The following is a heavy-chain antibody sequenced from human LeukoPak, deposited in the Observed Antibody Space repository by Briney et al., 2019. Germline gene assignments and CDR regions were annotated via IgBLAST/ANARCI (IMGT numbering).Heavy chain of an antibody. CDR3: ARMDYYASGSYKDY. CDR2: IYTSGSS. CDR1: GGSISSSNYY. J-gene: IGHJ4*02. V-gene: IGHV4-61*02. D-gene: IGHD3-10*01. Sequence: PSQTLSLTCTVSGGSISSSNYYWNWIRQPAGKGLEWIGRIYTSGSSNYNPSLKSRVTISIDTSKNQFSLKLSSVTAADTAVYYCARMDYYASGSYKDYWGQGTLVTVSS.